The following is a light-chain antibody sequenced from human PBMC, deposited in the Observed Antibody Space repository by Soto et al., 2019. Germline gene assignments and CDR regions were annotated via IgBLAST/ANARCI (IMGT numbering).Light chain of an antibody. V-gene: IGKV3-15*01. CDR2: GAS. CDR1: QSVSSN. Sequence: EIVMTQSPATLSVSPGERATLSCRASQSVSSNLAWYQQKPGQAPRLLIYGASTRATGIPARFSGSGSGTDFTLTISSLQSEDFAVYYCQQYNNWPVVFGQGTKLEIK. CDR3: QQYNNWPVV. J-gene: IGKJ2*01.